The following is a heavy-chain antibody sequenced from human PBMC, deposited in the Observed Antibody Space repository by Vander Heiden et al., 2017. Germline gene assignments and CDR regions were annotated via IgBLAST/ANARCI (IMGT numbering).Heavy chain of an antibody. CDR3: TTGYKGGLDD. V-gene: IGHV3-15*01. J-gene: IGHJ4*02. CDR1: GFTFSNAW. Sequence: GFTFSNAWMSWVRQAPGKGLEWVGRIKSKTDGGTTDYAAPVKGRFTISREDSKNTLYLQMNRLKTEDTAVYDCTTGYKGGLDDGCQGTIVTVSS. D-gene: IGHD3-16*01. CDR2: IKSKTDGGTT.